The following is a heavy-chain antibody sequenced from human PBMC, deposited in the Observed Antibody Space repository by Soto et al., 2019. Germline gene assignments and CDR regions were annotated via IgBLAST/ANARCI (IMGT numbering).Heavy chain of an antibody. V-gene: IGHV4-34*01. D-gene: IGHD3-16*01. CDR3: GANLRIGGTYDY. CDR2: INHSGST. J-gene: IGHJ4*01. CDR1: GGSFSGYY. Sequence: SETLSLTCAVYGGSFSGYYWSWIRQPPGKGLEWIGEINHSGSTNYNPSLKSRVTISVDTSKKQFSLNLSSVTAADTAVYYCGANLRIGGTYDYWGQEPWSPSPQ.